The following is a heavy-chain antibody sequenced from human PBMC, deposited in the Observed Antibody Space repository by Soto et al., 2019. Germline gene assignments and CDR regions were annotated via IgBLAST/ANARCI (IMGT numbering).Heavy chain of an antibody. V-gene: IGHV3-23*01. CDR1: GFTFSSYA. D-gene: IGHD6-13*01. Sequence: GGSLRLSCAASGFTFSSYAMSWVRRAPGKGLEWVSAISGSGGSTYYADSVKGRFTISRDNSKNTLYLQMNSLRAEDTAVYYCAKDLGYSSSWLGDYYYYGMDVWGQGTTVTVSS. J-gene: IGHJ6*02. CDR2: ISGSGGST. CDR3: AKDLGYSSSWLGDYYYYGMDV.